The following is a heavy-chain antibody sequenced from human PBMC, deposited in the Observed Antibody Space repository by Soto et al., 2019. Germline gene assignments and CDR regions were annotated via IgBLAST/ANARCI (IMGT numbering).Heavy chain of an antibody. CDR3: AREPGIYDGSGNYYSESFDI. Sequence: GGSLRLSCAVSGFTFTTFTMSWVRQAPGKGLEWVSSISSDSRHIYYRDSVRGRFTISRDSAKKSVFLQMSSLRVEDTAVYYCAREPGIYDGSGNYYSESFDIWGQGTMVTVSS. J-gene: IGHJ3*02. V-gene: IGHV3-21*01. CDR2: ISSDSRHI. CDR1: GFTFTTFT. D-gene: IGHD3-22*01.